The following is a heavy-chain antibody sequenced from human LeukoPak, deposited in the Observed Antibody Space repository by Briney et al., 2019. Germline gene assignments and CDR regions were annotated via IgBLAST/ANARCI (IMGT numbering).Heavy chain of an antibody. Sequence: GASVKVSCKASEYTFTGYYMHWVRQAPGQGLEWMGWINPNSGGTNYAQKLQGRVTMTRDTSISTAYMELSRLRSDDTAVYYCARPLTAAGTNYYYYGMAVWGQGTTVTVSS. J-gene: IGHJ6*02. D-gene: IGHD6-13*01. V-gene: IGHV1-2*02. CDR1: EYTFTGYY. CDR2: INPNSGGT. CDR3: ARPLTAAGTNYYYYGMAV.